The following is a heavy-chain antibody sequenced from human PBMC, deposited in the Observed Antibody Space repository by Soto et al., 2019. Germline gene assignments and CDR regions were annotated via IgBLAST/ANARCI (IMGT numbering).Heavy chain of an antibody. V-gene: IGHV4-39*01. Sequence: SETLSLTCTVSGGSISSSSYYWGWIRQPPGKGLEWIGSIYYSGSTYYNPSLKSRVTISVDTSKNQFSVRLNSVTASETAVYYCAPLSVSLSGPYGIHVWGQGTTVTVSS. J-gene: IGHJ6*02. D-gene: IGHD2-15*01. CDR3: APLSVSLSGPYGIHV. CDR2: IYYSGST. CDR1: GGSISSSSYY.